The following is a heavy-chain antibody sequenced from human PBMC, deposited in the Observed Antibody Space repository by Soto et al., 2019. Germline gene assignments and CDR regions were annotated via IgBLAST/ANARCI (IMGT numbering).Heavy chain of an antibody. D-gene: IGHD3-22*01. V-gene: IGHV3-30-3*01. CDR3: ARAQYYYDSSAYHPFDY. J-gene: IGHJ4*02. CDR2: ISYDGGNK. Sequence: PGGSLRLSCAASGFSFSTYAMHWVRQAPGRGLEWVTFISYDGGNKYYADSVKGRFTISRDNSKNTLYLQMNSLRAEDTAVYYCARAQYYYDSSAYHPFDYWGQGTLVTVS. CDR1: GFSFSTYA.